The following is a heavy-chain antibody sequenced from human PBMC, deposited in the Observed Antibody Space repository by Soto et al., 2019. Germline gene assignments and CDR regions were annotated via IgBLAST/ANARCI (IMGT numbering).Heavy chain of an antibody. J-gene: IGHJ5*02. CDR1: GFTFSSYA. CDR2: ISYDGSNK. Sequence: LRLSCAASGFTFSSYAMHWVRQAPGKGLEWVAVISYDGSNKYYADSVKGRFTISRDNSKNTLYLQMNSLRAEDTAVYYCARGATYYYDSSGYYWGANWFDPWGQGTLVTVSS. D-gene: IGHD3-22*01. CDR3: ARGATYYYDSSGYYWGANWFDP. V-gene: IGHV3-30-3*01.